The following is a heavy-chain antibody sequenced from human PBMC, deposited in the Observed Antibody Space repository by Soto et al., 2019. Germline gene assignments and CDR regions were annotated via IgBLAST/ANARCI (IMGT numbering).Heavy chain of an antibody. J-gene: IGHJ4*02. V-gene: IGHV3-21*01. CDR3: ARDFVRTVTTIDY. CDR2: ISSSSSYI. CDR1: GFTFSSYN. D-gene: IGHD4-17*01. Sequence: GSLRLSCAASGFTFSSYNMNWVRQAPGERLEWVSSISSSSSYIYYADSVKGRFTISRDNAKNSPYLQMNSLRAEDTAVYYCARDFVRTVTTIDYWGQGTLVTVSS.